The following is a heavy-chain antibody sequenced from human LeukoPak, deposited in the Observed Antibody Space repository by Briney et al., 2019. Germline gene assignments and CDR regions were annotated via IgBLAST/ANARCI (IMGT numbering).Heavy chain of an antibody. D-gene: IGHD1-26*01. Sequence: GGSLRLSCAASGFTVSSNYMSWVRQAPGKGLEWVSSISGSGGSTQYAASVQGRFTISRDNSKNTLYLQMNSLRAEDTAVYYCARDVAPGGATRYYYGMDVWGQGTTVTVSS. V-gene: IGHV3-23*01. J-gene: IGHJ6*02. CDR2: ISGSGGST. CDR1: GFTVSSNY. CDR3: ARDVAPGGATRYYYGMDV.